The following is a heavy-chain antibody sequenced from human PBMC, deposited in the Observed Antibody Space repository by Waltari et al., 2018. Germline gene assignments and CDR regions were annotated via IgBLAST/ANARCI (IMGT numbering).Heavy chain of an antibody. CDR3: ARGIGSSWTRGFDY. CDR2: INPTSGGT. CDR1: GYTFTGYY. V-gene: IGHV1-2*04. D-gene: IGHD6-13*01. Sequence: QVQLVKSGAEVKKPGASVKVSCKASGYTFTGYYMHWVRQAPGQGLEWMGRINPTSGGTNYAQKFQGWVTMTRDTSISTAYMELSRLRSDDTAVYYCARGIGSSWTRGFDYWGQGTLVTVSS. J-gene: IGHJ4*02.